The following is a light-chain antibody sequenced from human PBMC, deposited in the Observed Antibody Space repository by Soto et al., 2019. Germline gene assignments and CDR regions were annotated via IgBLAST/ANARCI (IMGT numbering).Light chain of an antibody. J-gene: IGKJ1*01. CDR2: AAS. Sequence: DIQMTQSPPSLSASVGDRVTITCLASQGISNFLAWYQQKPGKAPKLLISAASTLQSGVSSRFSGSGSGTDFTLTISSLQPEDVATYYCQKYTSAPRTFGQGTKVEI. V-gene: IGKV1-27*01. CDR3: QKYTSAPRT. CDR1: QGISNF.